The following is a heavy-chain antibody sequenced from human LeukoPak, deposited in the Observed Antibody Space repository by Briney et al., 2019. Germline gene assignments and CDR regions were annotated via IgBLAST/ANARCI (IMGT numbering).Heavy chain of an antibody. CDR2: IIPIFGTA. V-gene: IGHV1-69*13. J-gene: IGHJ3*02. CDR3: ARARRSGYYDAFDI. CDR1: GGTFSSYA. Sequence: ASVKVSCKASGGTFSSYAISWVRQAPGRGLEWMGGIIPIFGTANYAQKFQGRVTITADESTSTAYMELSSLRSDDTAVYYCARARRSGYYDAFDIWGQGTMVTVSS. D-gene: IGHD5-12*01.